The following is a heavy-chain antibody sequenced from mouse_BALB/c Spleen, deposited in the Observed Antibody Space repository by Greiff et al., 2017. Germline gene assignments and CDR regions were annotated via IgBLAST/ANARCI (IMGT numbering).Heavy chain of an antibody. D-gene: IGHD1-1*01. CDR2: IDPENGNT. V-gene: IGHV14-1*02. CDR1: GFNIKDYY. CDR3: APGSSYRAMDY. J-gene: IGHJ4*01. Sequence: EVQRVESGAELVRPGALVKLSCKASGFNIKDYYMHWVKQRPEQGLEWIGWIDPENGNTIYDPKFQGKASITADTSSNTAYLQLSSLTSEDTAVYYCAPGSSYRAMDYWGQGTSVTVSS.